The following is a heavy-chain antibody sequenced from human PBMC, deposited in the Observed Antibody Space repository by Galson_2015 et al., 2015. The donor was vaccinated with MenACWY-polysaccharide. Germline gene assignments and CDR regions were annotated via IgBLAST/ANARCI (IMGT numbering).Heavy chain of an antibody. CDR3: AKDGWYEGGSSTFDV. D-gene: IGHD6-19*01. V-gene: IGHV3-23*01. CDR1: GFTFSSYA. J-gene: IGHJ3*01. Sequence: SLRLSCAASGFTFSSYAMSWVRQAPGKGLEWVSAISGGGDSTYYADSVKGRFTISRDNSKNTLFLQVSSLRAEDTAVYYCAKDGWYEGGSSTFDVWGQGTMVTVSS. CDR2: ISGGGDST.